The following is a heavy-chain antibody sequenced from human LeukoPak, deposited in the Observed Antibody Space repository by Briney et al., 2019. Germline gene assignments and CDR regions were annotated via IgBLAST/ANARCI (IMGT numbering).Heavy chain of an antibody. CDR2: ISGSSGHT. Sequence: GGSLLKTCAACGLTFSSYDMSWVRQAPGKGLEWVSAISGSSGHTYNADSVKGRLTISRANSKNTLYLQMNSLRAEDTAVYYCAKVGFSEMEWFLYSDHWG. J-gene: IGHJ4*01. D-gene: IGHD3-3*01. CDR1: GLTFSSYD. CDR3: AKVGFSEMEWFLYSDH. V-gene: IGHV3-23*01.